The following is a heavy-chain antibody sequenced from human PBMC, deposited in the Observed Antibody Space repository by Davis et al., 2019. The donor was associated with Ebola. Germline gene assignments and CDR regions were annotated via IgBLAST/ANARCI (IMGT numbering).Heavy chain of an antibody. D-gene: IGHD5-12*01. V-gene: IGHV4-39*01. J-gene: IGHJ4*02. Sequence: MPGGSLRLSCTVSGGSISSSSYYWGWIRQPPGKGLEWIGSIYYSGSTYYNPSLKSRVTISVDTSKNQFSLKLSSVTAADTAVYYCARQWLRRDSRFDYWGQGTLVTVSS. CDR2: IYYSGST. CDR3: ARQWLRRDSRFDY. CDR1: GGSISSSSYY.